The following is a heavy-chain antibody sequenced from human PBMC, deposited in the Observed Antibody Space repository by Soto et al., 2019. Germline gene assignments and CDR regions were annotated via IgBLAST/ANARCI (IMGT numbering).Heavy chain of an antibody. CDR2: IYYNGST. CDR3: AITTVTYPDYFDF. CDR1: GASMTSSSYY. V-gene: IGHV4-39*01. Sequence: SETLSLTCTVSGASMTSSSYYWGCVRQPPGLGLEWIGTIYYNGSTYYSPSLKSRVTISVDTSKNHFSLSLRSVTAADTAMYYCAITTVTYPDYFDFWGQGALVTVSA. J-gene: IGHJ4*02. D-gene: IGHD4-17*01.